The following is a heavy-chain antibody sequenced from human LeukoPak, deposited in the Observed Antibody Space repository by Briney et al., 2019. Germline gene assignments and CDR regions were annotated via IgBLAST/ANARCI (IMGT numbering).Heavy chain of an antibody. J-gene: IGHJ6*02. CDR3: AKDRGVDGPWGWGMDV. Sequence: GSLRLSCAASGFTFSSYWMSWVRQAPGKGLEWVAVISYDGSNKYYADSVKGRFTISRDNSKNTLYLQMNSLRAEDTAVYYCAKDRGVDGPWGWGMDVWGQGTTVTVSS. CDR2: ISYDGSNK. V-gene: IGHV3-30*18. CDR1: GFTFSSYW. D-gene: IGHD7-27*01.